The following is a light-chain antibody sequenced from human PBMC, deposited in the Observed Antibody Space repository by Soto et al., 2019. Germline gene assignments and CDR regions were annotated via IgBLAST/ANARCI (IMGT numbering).Light chain of an antibody. Sequence: QSVLTQPPSASGTPGQTVIIACSGSSSNIGSNTVNWYQQLPGTAPKLLIFSNSQRPSGVPDRFSGSRSGTSASLPITGVQSADEAHYYCAAWDDGLNALVFGGGTKLTVL. J-gene: IGLJ2*01. CDR1: SSNIGSNT. CDR2: SNS. CDR3: AAWDDGLNALV. V-gene: IGLV1-44*01.